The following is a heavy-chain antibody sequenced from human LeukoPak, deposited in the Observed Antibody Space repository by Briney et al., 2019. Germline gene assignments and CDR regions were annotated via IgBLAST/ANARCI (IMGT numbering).Heavy chain of an antibody. CDR3: ARDRGYYDSSGLDYYFDY. CDR1: GYTFTGYY. CDR2: INPNSGGT. J-gene: IGHJ4*02. D-gene: IGHD3-22*01. Sequence: ASVKVSCKASGYTFTGYYMHWVRQAPGQGLEWMGWINPNSGGTNYAQKLQGRVTMTRDTSISTAYMELSRLRSDDTAVYYCARDRGYYDSSGLDYYFDYWGQGTLVTVSS. V-gene: IGHV1-2*02.